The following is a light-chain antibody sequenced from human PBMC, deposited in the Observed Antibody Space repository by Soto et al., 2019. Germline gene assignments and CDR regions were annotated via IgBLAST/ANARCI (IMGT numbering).Light chain of an antibody. Sequence: EIVLTQSPATLSLSPGERATLSCRASQSVNTFLAWYQQKPGQAPRLLIYDASHRATGIPARFSGSGSGTDFTLTISSLEPEDFAVYYCQQRSNWPPRPTFGQGTRLEIK. CDR1: QSVNTF. V-gene: IGKV3-11*01. CDR2: DAS. CDR3: QQRSNWPPRPT. J-gene: IGKJ5*01.